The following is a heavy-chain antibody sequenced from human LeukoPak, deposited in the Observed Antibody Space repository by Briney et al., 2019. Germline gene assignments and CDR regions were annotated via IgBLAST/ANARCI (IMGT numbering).Heavy chain of an antibody. V-gene: IGHV3-33*01. J-gene: IGHJ4*02. CDR3: AREVRGFIILVS. CDR1: GFSFSTFG. D-gene: IGHD3-10*01. Sequence: QPGRSLRLSCAASGFSFSTFGIHWVRQAPGKGLEWVAVIWYDGSNKYYADSVKGRFTNSRDNSKNTLYLQMNSLRAEDTAVYYCAREVRGFIILVSWGQGTLVTVSS. CDR2: IWYDGSNK.